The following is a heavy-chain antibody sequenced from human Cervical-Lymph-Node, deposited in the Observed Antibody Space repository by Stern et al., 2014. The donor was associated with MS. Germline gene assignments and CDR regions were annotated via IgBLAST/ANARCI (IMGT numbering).Heavy chain of an antibody. J-gene: IGHJ4*02. Sequence: QVQLEESGAEVKKPGSSVNVSCKVFGGTFNNHAISWVRLSPEQGLEWMGWIVPIFGSSRPTQKFKGRMTITADESISTVFMRLSGLRLEDTAMYYCARDGPISDLDFWGQGTLVTVSS. D-gene: IGHD3-3*01. V-gene: IGHV1-69*01. CDR1: GGTFNNHA. CDR3: ARDGPISDLDF. CDR2: IVPIFGSS.